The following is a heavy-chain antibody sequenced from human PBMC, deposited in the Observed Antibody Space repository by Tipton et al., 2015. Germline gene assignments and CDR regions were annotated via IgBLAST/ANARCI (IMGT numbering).Heavy chain of an antibody. Sequence: SLRLSCAASGFTFSGYNMNWVRQAPGRGPEWISFISTSSATYHADSVKGRFTISRDNANNSLFLQMSSLRDEDTAVYYCARLIFGMFSLTFDHWGQGTLVTVSS. V-gene: IGHV3-48*02. CDR1: GFTFSGYN. J-gene: IGHJ5*02. D-gene: IGHD3/OR15-3a*01. CDR2: ISTSSAT. CDR3: ARLIFGMFSLTFDH.